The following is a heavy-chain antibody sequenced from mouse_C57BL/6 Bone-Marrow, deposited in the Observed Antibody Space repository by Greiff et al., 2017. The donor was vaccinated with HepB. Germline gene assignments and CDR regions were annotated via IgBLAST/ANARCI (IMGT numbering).Heavy chain of an antibody. J-gene: IGHJ4*01. D-gene: IGHD2-5*01. V-gene: IGHV5-4*01. CDR2: ISDGGSYT. Sequence: EVHLVESGGGLVKPGGSLKLSCAASGFTFSSYAMSWVRQTPEKRLEWVATISDGGSYTYYPDNVKGRFTISRDNAKNNLYLQMSHLKSEDTAMYYCASDSKYYAMDYWGQGTSVTVSS. CDR3: ASDSKYYAMDY. CDR1: GFTFSSYA.